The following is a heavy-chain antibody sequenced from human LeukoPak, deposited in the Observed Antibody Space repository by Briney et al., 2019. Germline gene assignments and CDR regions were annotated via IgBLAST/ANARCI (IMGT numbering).Heavy chain of an antibody. J-gene: IGHJ5*02. D-gene: IGHD2-2*01. CDR2: IKQDGSEK. Sequence: GGSLRLSCAASGFTFSSDWMSWVRQAPGKGLEWVAHIKQDGSEKYYVDSVKGRFTISRDNAKNSLYLQMNSLRAEDTAVYYCARDDCSSISCYHNWFDPWGQGTLVTVSS. V-gene: IGHV3-7*01. CDR1: GFTFSSDW. CDR3: ARDDCSSISCYHNWFDP.